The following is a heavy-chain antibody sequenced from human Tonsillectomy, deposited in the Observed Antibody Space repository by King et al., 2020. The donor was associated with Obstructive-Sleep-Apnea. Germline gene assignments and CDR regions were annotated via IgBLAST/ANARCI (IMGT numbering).Heavy chain of an antibody. CDR3: ARCQGSDYYCGMDV. J-gene: IGHJ6*02. D-gene: IGHD6-6*01. CDR2: IYYSGST. V-gene: IGHV4-31*03. CDR1: GGSISSGGYY. Sequence: QLQESGPGLVKPSETLSLTCTVSGGSISSGGYYWSWIRQHPGKGLEWIGYIYYSGSTYYNPSLKSRVTISVDTSKNQFSLKLSSVTAADTAVYYCARCQGSDYYCGMDVWGQGTTVTVSS.